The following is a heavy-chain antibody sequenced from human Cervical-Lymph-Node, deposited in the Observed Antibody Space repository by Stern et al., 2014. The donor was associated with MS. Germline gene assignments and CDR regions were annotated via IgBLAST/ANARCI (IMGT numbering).Heavy chain of an antibody. CDR2: ITNSGTTV. D-gene: IGHD3-10*01. J-gene: IGHJ3*01. CDR3: ARGSGPQKHYDAFDF. Sequence: VQLEESGGGLVKPGGSLRLSCAASRFTFSDYYMTWIRQAPGKGLEWVSYITNSGTTVYYADSVKGRFTISRDNAKNSLFLQMNSLRVEDTAVYYCARGSGPQKHYDAFDFWGQGTRVTVSS. V-gene: IGHV3-11*01. CDR1: RFTFSDYY.